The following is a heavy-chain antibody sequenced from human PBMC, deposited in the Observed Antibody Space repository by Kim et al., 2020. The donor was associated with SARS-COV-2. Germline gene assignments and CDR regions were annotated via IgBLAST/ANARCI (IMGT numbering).Heavy chain of an antibody. CDR3: AKVRARLLGYYYYGMDV. CDR2: ISGSGGST. CDR1: GFTFSSYA. Sequence: GGSLRLSCAASGFTFSSYAMSWVRQAPGKGLEWVSAISGSGGSTYYADTVKGRFTISRGNSKNTLYLQMNSLRAEDTAVYYCAKVRARLLGYYYYGMDVWGQGTTVTVSS. J-gene: IGHJ6*02. V-gene: IGHV3-23*01. D-gene: IGHD2-8*02.